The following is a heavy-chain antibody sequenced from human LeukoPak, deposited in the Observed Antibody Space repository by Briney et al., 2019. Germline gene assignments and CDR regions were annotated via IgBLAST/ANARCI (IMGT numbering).Heavy chain of an antibody. CDR3: ARDSTSKYNWFDP. V-gene: IGHV4-34*01. CDR2: INHSGST. Sequence: SETLSLTCAVYGGSFSGYYWSWIRQPPGKGLEWIGEINHSGSTNYNPSLKSRVTISVDTSKNQFSLELSSVTAADTAVYYCARDSTSKYNWFDPWGQGTLVTVSS. J-gene: IGHJ5*02. CDR1: GGSFSGYY. D-gene: IGHD2-2*01.